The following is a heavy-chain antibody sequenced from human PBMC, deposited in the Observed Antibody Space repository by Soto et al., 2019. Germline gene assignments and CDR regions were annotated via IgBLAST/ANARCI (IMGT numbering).Heavy chain of an antibody. CDR3: ARHPERIAEIGWFDP. D-gene: IGHD6-13*01. CDR1: GFIFSSYA. V-gene: IGHV3-23*01. J-gene: IGHJ5*02. Sequence: GGSLRLSCAASGFIFSSYAMSWVRQAPGKGLEWVSAISGSGGSTYYADSVKGRFTISRDNAKNSLYLQMNSLRAEDTAVYYCARHPERIAEIGWFDPWGQGTLVTVSS. CDR2: ISGSGGST.